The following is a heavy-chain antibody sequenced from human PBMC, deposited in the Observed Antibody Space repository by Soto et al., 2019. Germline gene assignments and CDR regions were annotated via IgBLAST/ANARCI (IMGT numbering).Heavy chain of an antibody. CDR3: AKPDYDYVWGSYRYHPLAY. V-gene: IGHV3-23*01. D-gene: IGHD3-16*02. Sequence: GGSLRLSCAASGITISNYPMSWVRQAPGKGLDWVSGISGSGDRTYYADSAKGRFTISKDNSKNTLYLQMNSLGAEDTAVYYCAKPDYDYVWGSYRYHPLAYWGQGTLVTSPQ. CDR1: GITISNYP. CDR2: ISGSGDRT. J-gene: IGHJ4*02.